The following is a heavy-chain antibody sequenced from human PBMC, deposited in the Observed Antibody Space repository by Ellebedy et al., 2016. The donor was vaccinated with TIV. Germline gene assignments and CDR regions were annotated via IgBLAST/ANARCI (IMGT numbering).Heavy chain of an antibody. CDR1: GGSISSGDYY. D-gene: IGHD4-17*01. V-gene: IGHV4-30-4*01. J-gene: IGHJ4*02. CDR2: IYYSGST. Sequence: MPSETLSLTCTVSGGSISSGDYYWGWSRQPPGKGLEWIGYIYYSGSTYYNPSLKVRVTISVDTSKNQFSLKLSSVTAADTAVYYCARDLVNYGDRRLDYWGQGTLVTVSS. CDR3: ARDLVNYGDRRLDY.